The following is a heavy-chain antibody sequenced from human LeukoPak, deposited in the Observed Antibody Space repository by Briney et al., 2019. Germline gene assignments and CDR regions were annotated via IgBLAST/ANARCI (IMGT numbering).Heavy chain of an antibody. CDR1: GFTFSSYA. V-gene: IGHV3-23*01. D-gene: IGHD3-9*01. CDR2: ISGSGGST. J-gene: IGHJ4*02. CDR3: ARGITIKQFFDY. Sequence: GALRLSCAASGFTFSSYAMSWVRQAPGKGLEWVSAISGSGGSTYYADSVKGRFTISRDNSKNTLYLQMNSLRAEDTAVYYCARGITIKQFFDYWGQGTLVTVSS.